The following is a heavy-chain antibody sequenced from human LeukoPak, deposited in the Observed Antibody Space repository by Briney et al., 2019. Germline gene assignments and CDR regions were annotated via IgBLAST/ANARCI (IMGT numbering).Heavy chain of an antibody. CDR2: IYASGTT. V-gene: IGHV4-61*02. CDR3: ARGRIASGAYYYYMDV. J-gene: IGHJ6*03. D-gene: IGHD2-21*01. CDR1: GGSITSGSYH. Sequence: SETLSLTCTVSGGSITSGSYHWTWIRQPAGRGLEWIGRIYASGTTNYNPSLKSRVTISVDTSKNQFSLKLSSVTAADTAVYYCARGRIASGAYYYYMDVWGKGTTVTVSS.